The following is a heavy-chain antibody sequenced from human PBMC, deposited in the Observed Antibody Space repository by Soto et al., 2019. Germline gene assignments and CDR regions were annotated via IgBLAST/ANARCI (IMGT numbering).Heavy chain of an antibody. CDR2: ISYDGYNE. CDR1: GFSFSSYG. D-gene: IGHD2-15*01. CDR3: EREGTGTCNPYDY. J-gene: IGHJ4*02. V-gene: IGHV3-30-3*01. Sequence: QVQLVESGGGVVQPGRSLRLSCVATGFSFSSYGMHWVRQAPGKGLEWVAAISYDGYNEYYADSVKGRFTVPRDNSKNTLYLQMNSLRSDDTALYYCEREGTGTCNPYDYWCQGTLGTVSA.